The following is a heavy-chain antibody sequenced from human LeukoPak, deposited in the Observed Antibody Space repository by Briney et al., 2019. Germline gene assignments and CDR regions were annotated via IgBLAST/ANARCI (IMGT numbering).Heavy chain of an antibody. CDR1: GYSFTDYW. J-gene: IGHJ5*02. CDR3: ARFRSVTGKNWFDP. V-gene: IGHV5-51*01. Sequence: GESLKISCKGFGYSFTDYWIAWVRQMPGKGLEWMGMIYPADSDTRYSPSFQGQVTISGDKSINTAYLQWSSLKASVSAMYYCARFRSVTGKNWFDPWGQGTLVTVSS. CDR2: IYPADSDT. D-gene: IGHD6-19*01.